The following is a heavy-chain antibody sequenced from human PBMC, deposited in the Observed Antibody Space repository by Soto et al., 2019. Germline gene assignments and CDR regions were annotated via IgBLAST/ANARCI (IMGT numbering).Heavy chain of an antibody. Sequence: PGGSLRLSCAASGFTFSSYSMNWVRQAPGKGLEWVSSISSSSSYIYYADSVKGRFTISGDNAKNSLYLQMNSLRAEDTAVYYCASLTMVRETYAFDIWGQGTMVTVSS. J-gene: IGHJ3*02. CDR3: ASLTMVRETYAFDI. CDR2: ISSSSSYI. D-gene: IGHD3-10*01. CDR1: GFTFSSYS. V-gene: IGHV3-21*01.